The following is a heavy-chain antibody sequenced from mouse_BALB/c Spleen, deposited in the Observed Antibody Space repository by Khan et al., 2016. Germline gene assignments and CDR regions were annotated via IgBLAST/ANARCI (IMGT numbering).Heavy chain of an antibody. D-gene: IGHD2-4*01. CDR1: GFNIKDTY. J-gene: IGHJ3*01. V-gene: IGHV14-3*02. CDR3: AISPYDYDVGFAY. CDR2: IDPANGNT. Sequence: VQLQQSGAELVKPGASVKLSCTASGFNIKDTYMHWVKQRPEQGLEWIGRIDPANGNTKYDPKFQGKATITADTSSNTAYLQLSRLTSEDTAVYYCAISPYDYDVGFAYWGQGTLVTVSA.